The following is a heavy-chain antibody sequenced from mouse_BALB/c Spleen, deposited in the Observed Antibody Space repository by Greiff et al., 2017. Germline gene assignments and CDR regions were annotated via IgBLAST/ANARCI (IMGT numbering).Heavy chain of an antibody. CDR2: IYPGDGDT. Sequence: VQLQESGAELARPGASVKLSCKASGYTFTSYWMQWVKQRPGQGLEWIGAIYPGDGDTRYTQKFKGKATLTADKSSSTAYMQLSSLASEDSAVYYCARNYYDYGAWFAYWGQGTLVTVSA. CDR1: GYTFTSYW. V-gene: IGHV1-87*01. J-gene: IGHJ3*01. D-gene: IGHD2-4*01. CDR3: ARNYYDYGAWFAY.